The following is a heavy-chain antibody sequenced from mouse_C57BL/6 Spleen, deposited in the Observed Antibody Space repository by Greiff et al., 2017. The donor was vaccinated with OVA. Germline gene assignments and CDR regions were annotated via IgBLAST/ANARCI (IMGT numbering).Heavy chain of an antibody. V-gene: IGHV1-82*01. D-gene: IGHD1-1*01. CDR2: IYPGDGDT. CDR3: AREGYYYGSSWYFDV. J-gene: IGHJ1*03. Sequence: VKLMESGPELVKPGASVKISCKASGYAFSSSWMNWVKQRPGKGLEWIGRIYPGDGDTNYNGKFKGKATLTADKSSSTAYMQLSSLTSEDSAVYFCAREGYYYGSSWYFDVWGTGTTVTVSS. CDR1: GYAFSSSW.